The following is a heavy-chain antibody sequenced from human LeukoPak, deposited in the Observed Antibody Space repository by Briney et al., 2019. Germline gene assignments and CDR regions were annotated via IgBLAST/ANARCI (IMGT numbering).Heavy chain of an antibody. V-gene: IGHV3-7*03. CDR3: AKGGYDYVEMGSFDY. D-gene: IGHD5-12*01. J-gene: IGHJ4*02. CDR1: GVAIRNSW. Sequence: GGSLRLSCVASGVAIRNSWMSWVRQAPGKGLEWVANIHPDGSVQNYVDSVKGRFTISRDNTKNTLYLQMNSLRADDTAVYFCAKGGYDYVEMGSFDYWGQGTVVTVSS. CDR2: IHPDGSVQ.